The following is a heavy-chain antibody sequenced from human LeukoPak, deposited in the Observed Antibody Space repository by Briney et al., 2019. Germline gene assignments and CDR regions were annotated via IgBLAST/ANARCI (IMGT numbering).Heavy chain of an antibody. J-gene: IGHJ4*02. CDR1: GFTFSSYP. D-gene: IGHD1-14*01. V-gene: IGHV3-23*01. CDR2: TSASGAST. CDR3: AKDLKREPD. Sequence: GGSLRLSCAASGFTFSSYPMSWVRQAPGKGLEWVSATSASGASTYYADSVKGRFTISRDNSKNTLYLQMNRLRVEDTAVYYCAKDLKREPDWGQGTLVTVSS.